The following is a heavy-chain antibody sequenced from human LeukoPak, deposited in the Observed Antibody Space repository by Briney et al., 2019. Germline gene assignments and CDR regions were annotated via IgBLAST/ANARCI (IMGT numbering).Heavy chain of an antibody. Sequence: GGSRRLSCTASGFTFSDYCMTWVRQAPGKGLESVANINQDGSEKSSVDSVKGRFTISRDNAKKSLYLQMNSLRAEDAAVYYCARDLSQFWSGTYDYWGQGTLVTVSS. CDR3: ARDLSQFWSGTYDY. D-gene: IGHD3-10*01. CDR2: INQDGSEK. V-gene: IGHV3-7*04. CDR1: GFTFSDYC. J-gene: IGHJ4*02.